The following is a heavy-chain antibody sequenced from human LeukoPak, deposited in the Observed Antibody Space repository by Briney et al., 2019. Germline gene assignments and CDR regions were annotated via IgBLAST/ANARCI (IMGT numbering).Heavy chain of an antibody. CDR1: GFTVSSNY. CDR3: AKAPVTSCRGAFCYPFDY. CDR2: MSSSDDGR. D-gene: IGHD2-15*01. J-gene: IGHJ4*02. V-gene: IGHV3-23*01. Sequence: TGGSLRLSCAVSGFTVSSNYMSWVRQAPGKGLEWVSAMSSSDDGRYYAASVRGRFTISRDTSRGTLYLQMNSLRAEDAAVYYCAKAPVTSCRGAFCYPFDYWGQGTLVTVSS.